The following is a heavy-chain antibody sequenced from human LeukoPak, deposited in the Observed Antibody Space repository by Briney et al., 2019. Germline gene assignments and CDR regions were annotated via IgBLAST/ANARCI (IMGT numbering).Heavy chain of an antibody. Sequence: PGGSLRLSCAASGFTFSSCWMSWVRQAPGKGLEWVANIKQDGSEKYYVDSVKGRFTISRDNAKNSLYLQMNSLRAEDTAVYYCARDGVYCSSTSCGSYYYYGMDVWGQGTTVTVSS. CDR2: IKQDGSEK. CDR3: ARDGVYCSSTSCGSYYYYGMDV. J-gene: IGHJ6*02. D-gene: IGHD2-2*01. V-gene: IGHV3-7*01. CDR1: GFTFSSCW.